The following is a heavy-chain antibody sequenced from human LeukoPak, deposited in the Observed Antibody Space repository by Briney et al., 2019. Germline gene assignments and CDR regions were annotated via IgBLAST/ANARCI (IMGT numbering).Heavy chain of an antibody. J-gene: IGHJ5*02. CDR1: GITFSTYT. V-gene: IGHV3-23*01. CDR3: AKGEAGGKVDWFDP. Sequence: GGSLRLSCVTSGITFSTYTMMWVRQTPGKGLQWLASFTGLGGRYYADSVRGRFSISRDYSASTVYLQMDSLRDEDTAVYYCAKGEAGGKVDWFDPWGQGTLVIVSS. CDR2: FTGLGGR. D-gene: IGHD2-15*01.